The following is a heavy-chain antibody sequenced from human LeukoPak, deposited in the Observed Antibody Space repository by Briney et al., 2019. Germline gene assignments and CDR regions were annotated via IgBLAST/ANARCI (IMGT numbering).Heavy chain of an antibody. CDR3: ARFDTDSSGYYYYFDY. CDR2: INHSGST. D-gene: IGHD3-22*01. J-gene: IGHJ4*02. V-gene: IGHV4-34*01. CDR1: GGSFSGYY. Sequence: PSETLSLTCAVYGGSFSGYYWSWIRQPPGKGLEWIGEINHSGSTNYNPSLKSRVTISVDTSKNQFSLKLSSVTAADTAVYYCARFDTDSSGYYYYFDYWGQGTLVTVSS.